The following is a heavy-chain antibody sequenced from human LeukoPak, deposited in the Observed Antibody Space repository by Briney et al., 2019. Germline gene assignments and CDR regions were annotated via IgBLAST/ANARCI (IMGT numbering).Heavy chain of an antibody. Sequence: GGSLRLSCAASGFSFKDYNMHWVRQAPGKGLEWVAVISYDGSNKYYADSVKGRFTISRDNSKNTLYLQMNSLRAEDTAVYYCARDYGLYYYDSSGYYRWGQGTLVTVSS. CDR2: ISYDGSNK. J-gene: IGHJ5*02. D-gene: IGHD3-22*01. CDR1: GFSFKDYN. V-gene: IGHV3-30*03. CDR3: ARDYGLYYYDSSGYYR.